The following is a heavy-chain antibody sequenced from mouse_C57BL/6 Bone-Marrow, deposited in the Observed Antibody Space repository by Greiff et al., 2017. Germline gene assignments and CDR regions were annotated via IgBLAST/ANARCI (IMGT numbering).Heavy chain of an antibody. Sequence: QVQLKQSGAELVKPGASVKMSCKASGYTFTSYWITWVKQRPGQGLEWIGDIYPGSGSTNYNEKFKSKATLTVDTSSSTAYMQLSSLTSEDSAVYYGERRGNYYGSSYPYWGQGTTLTVSA. D-gene: IGHD1-1*01. J-gene: IGHJ2*01. V-gene: IGHV1-55*01. CDR1: GYTFTSYW. CDR3: ERRGNYYGSSYPY. CDR2: IYPGSGST.